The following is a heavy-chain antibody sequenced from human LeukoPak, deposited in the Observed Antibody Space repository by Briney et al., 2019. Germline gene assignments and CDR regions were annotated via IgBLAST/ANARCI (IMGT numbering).Heavy chain of an antibody. D-gene: IGHD1-26*01. J-gene: IGHJ4*02. CDR1: GFTFSSYW. V-gene: IGHV3-74*01. Sequence: GGSLRLSCAASGFTFSSYWMHWVRQAPGKGLVWVSRINSDGSSTSYADSVKGRFTISRDNAKNTLYLQMNRLRVEDTAVYYCAREFAGSASGAGYWGQGTLVTVSS. CDR3: AREFAGSASGAGY. CDR2: INSDGSST.